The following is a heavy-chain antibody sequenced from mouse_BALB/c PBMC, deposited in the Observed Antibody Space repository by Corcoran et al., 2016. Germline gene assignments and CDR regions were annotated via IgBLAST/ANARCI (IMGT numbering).Heavy chain of an antibody. CDR3: ASHIYYDGSS. CDR1: GFNITDYY. D-gene: IGHD1-1*01. J-gene: IGHJ3*01. V-gene: IGHV14-1*02. CDR2: IDPENGNT. Sequence: EVQLQQSGAELVRPGALVKLSCKSSGFNITDYYMHWVKQRPEQGLEWLGWIDPENGNTIYDPKFQGKASITADTSSNTAYLQLSSLTSEDTAVYYCASHIYYDGSSWGQGILVTVS.